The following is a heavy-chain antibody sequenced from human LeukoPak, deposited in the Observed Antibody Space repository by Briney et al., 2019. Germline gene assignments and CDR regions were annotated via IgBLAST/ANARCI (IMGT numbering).Heavy chain of an antibody. D-gene: IGHD5-12*01. CDR2: INHSGST. CDR1: GGPFSGYY. Sequence: SETLSLTCAVYGGPFSGYYWSWIRQPPGKGLEWIGEINHSGSTNYNPSLKSRVTISVDTSKNQFSLKLSSVTAADTAVYYCARSGYSGYGTRPVFDYWGQGTLVTVSS. J-gene: IGHJ4*02. CDR3: ARSGYSGYGTRPVFDY. V-gene: IGHV4-34*01.